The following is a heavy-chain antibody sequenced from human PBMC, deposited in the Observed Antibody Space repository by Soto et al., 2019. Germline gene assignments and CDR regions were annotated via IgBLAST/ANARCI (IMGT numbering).Heavy chain of an antibody. CDR1: GYTFTDYN. CDR2: ISTYHGNT. Sequence: WASVKVSCKASGYTFTDYNINWVRQAPGQGLEWMGWISTYHGNTNYAQILQGRVTMTTDTSTNTAYMELRSLRSDDTAVYYCARDMGRKTYSYDSNPFYWGQGSLVTVSS. V-gene: IGHV1-18*01. J-gene: IGHJ4*02. D-gene: IGHD3-22*01. CDR3: ARDMGRKTYSYDSNPFY.